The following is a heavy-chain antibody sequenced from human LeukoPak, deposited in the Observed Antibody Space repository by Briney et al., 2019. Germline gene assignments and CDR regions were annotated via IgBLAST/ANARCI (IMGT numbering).Heavy chain of an antibody. CDR1: GYTFSGYC. V-gene: IGHV1-2*06. D-gene: IGHD3-10*01. CDR3: ARDPYYYASGSYVDY. Sequence: ASVKVSCKASGYTFSGYCMHWVRQAPGQGLEWMGRIHPYRGGTNYAQKFQGRVTMTRDTSISTAYMELSRLRSDDTAVYYCARDPYYYASGSYVDYWGQGTLVTVSS. J-gene: IGHJ4*02. CDR2: IHPYRGGT.